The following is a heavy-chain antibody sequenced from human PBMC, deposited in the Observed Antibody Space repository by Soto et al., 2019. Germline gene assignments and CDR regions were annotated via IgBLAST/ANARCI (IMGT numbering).Heavy chain of an antibody. J-gene: IGHJ2*01. CDR2: IGTTGGDT. V-gene: IGHV3-23*01. CDR1: GFSFSPYP. CDR3: AKIGVDSGRWAFDL. D-gene: IGHD4-17*01. Sequence: EVQLLESGGSLVLPGGSLRLSCAASGFSFSPYPMSWVRQAPVKGLEWVSTIGTTGGDTYYPDFVKGRFTISREDSKNTLYLQMKSLRADDSYIYYCAKIGVDSGRWAFDLWGRGTLVSVSS.